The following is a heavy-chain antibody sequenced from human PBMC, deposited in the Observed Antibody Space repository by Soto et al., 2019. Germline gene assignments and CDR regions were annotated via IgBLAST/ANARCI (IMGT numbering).Heavy chain of an antibody. CDR3: AAGGTRWLHSPFDY. J-gene: IGHJ4*02. CDR1: GHTLTELS. V-gene: IGHV1-24*01. CDR2: FDPEDGET. D-gene: IGHD1-1*01. Sequence: QVQLLQSGAEVKKPGASVKVPCKVSGHTLTELSMHWVRQAPGRGLEWMGGFDPEDGETIFAQKFQGRVTMTEDTSTDSAYTELTSLRSDDTAVYYCAAGGTRWLHSPFDYWGQGTLVTISS.